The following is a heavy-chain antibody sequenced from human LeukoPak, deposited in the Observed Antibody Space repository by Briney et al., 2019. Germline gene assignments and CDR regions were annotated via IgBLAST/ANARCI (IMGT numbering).Heavy chain of an antibody. CDR2: IKPDASEK. V-gene: IGHV3-7*01. CDR3: AKDEMFSSAWYFDY. D-gene: IGHD6-19*01. CDR1: GFTFSYYW. J-gene: IGHJ4*02. Sequence: GGSLRLSCAASGFTFSYYWMTWVRQAPEKGLEWVANIKPDASEKFYVDSVKGRFTISRDNAKNSLYLQMNSLRAEDTAVYYCAKDEMFSSAWYFDYWGQGTLVTVSS.